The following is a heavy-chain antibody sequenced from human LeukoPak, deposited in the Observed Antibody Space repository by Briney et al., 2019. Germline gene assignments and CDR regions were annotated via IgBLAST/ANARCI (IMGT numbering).Heavy chain of an antibody. CDR2: IWYDGSNK. J-gene: IGHJ4*02. D-gene: IGHD2-15*01. CDR1: GFTFSSYG. CDR3: TTRSPARYCSDGACYSSADY. Sequence: GGSLRLSCGASGFTFSSYGMHWVRQAPGKGLEWVAVIWYDGSNKYYADSVKGRFTISRDNSKNTLYLQMNSLRAEDTAVYYCTTRSPARYCSDGACYSSADYWGQGTLVTVSS. V-gene: IGHV3-33*01.